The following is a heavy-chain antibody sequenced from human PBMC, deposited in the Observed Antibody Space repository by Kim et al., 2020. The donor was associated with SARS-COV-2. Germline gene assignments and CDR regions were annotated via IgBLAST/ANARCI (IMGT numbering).Heavy chain of an antibody. J-gene: IGHJ4*02. Sequence: NDYSVTLKIRITNNPDTSENQFSLQLNSVTPEDTAVYYCAREAVAGYFDYWGQGTLVTVSS. CDR2: N. CDR3: AREAVAGYFDY. D-gene: IGHD6-19*01. V-gene: IGHV6-1*01.